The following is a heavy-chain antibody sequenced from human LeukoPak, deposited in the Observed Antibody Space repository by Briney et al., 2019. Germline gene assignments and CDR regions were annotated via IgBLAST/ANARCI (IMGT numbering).Heavy chain of an antibody. D-gene: IGHD4-17*01. V-gene: IGHV3-30-3*01. Sequence: PGRSLRLSCAASGFTFSSYAMHWVRQAPGKGLEWVAVISYDGSNKYYADSVKGRFTISRDNSKNTLYLQMNSLRAEDTAVYYCASSGYGDSGPFDYWGQGTLVTVSS. J-gene: IGHJ4*02. CDR1: GFTFSSYA. CDR2: ISYDGSNK. CDR3: ASSGYGDSGPFDY.